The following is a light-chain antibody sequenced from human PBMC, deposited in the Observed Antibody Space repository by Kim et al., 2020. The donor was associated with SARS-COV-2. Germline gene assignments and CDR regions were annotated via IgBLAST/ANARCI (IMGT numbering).Light chain of an antibody. CDR1: QSVGSN. Sequence: SQGERVTLSCRASQSVGSNLAWYQQTPGRGPRLLIYGASTRATGIPARFSGSGSGTEFTLTISSLQSEDFALYYCQQYNDWPPGDTFGQGTKLEIK. J-gene: IGKJ2*01. CDR3: QQYNDWPPGDT. V-gene: IGKV3-15*01. CDR2: GAS.